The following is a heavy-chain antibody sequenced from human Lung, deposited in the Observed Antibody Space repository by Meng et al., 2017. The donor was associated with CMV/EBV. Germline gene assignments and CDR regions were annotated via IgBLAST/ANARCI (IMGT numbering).Heavy chain of an antibody. CDR1: GFTFTRYW. D-gene: IGHD3-3*01. Sequence: GGSLRLSCAASGFTFTRYWMSWVRQAPGKGLEWVANIKQDGSERHYADSVKGRITISRDNAKNSPYLQTDSLRVEDTAIYYCAGFGVTITNGLDVWGQGTXVTVSS. J-gene: IGHJ6*02. V-gene: IGHV3-7*01. CDR2: IKQDGSER. CDR3: AGFGVTITNGLDV.